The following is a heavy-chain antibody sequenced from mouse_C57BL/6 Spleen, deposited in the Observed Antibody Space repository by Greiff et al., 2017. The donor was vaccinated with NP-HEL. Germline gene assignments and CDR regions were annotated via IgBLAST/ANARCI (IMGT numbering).Heavy chain of an antibody. J-gene: IGHJ1*03. CDR3: ARVITTVVAHWYFDV. V-gene: IGHV1-50*01. CDR1: GYTFTSYW. D-gene: IGHD1-1*01. CDR2: IDPSDSYT. Sequence: QVQLQQPGAELVKPGASVKLSCKASGYTFTSYWMQWVKQRPGQGLEWIGEIDPSDSYTNYNQKFKGQATLTVDTSSSTAYMQLSSLTSEDSAVYYCARVITTVVAHWYFDVWGTGTTVTVSS.